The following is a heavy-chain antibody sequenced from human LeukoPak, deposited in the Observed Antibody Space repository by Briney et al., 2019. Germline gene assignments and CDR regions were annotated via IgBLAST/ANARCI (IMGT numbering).Heavy chain of an antibody. Sequence: PGGSLRLSCVDSGFTFTNMNWVRQAPGKAMEWVSSITSSGTYTFYADSVKGRFTISRDNAKNSLFLQMDSLGPEDTAVYFCARDPYSGNYGAYYYYYMDVCGKGTTVTISS. CDR2: ITSSGTYT. J-gene: IGHJ6*03. CDR1: GFTFTN. CDR3: ARDPYSGNYGAYYYYYMDV. V-gene: IGHV3-21*01. D-gene: IGHD5-12*01.